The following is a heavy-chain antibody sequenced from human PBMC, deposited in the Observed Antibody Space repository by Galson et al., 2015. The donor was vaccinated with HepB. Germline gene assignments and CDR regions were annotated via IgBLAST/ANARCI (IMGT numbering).Heavy chain of an antibody. CDR1: GFTFNTHA. CDR3: AKDARSEYYFDY. V-gene: IGHV3-23*01. CDR2: ISGSGATT. J-gene: IGHJ4*02. Sequence: SLRLSCAASGFTFNTHAMAWVRQAPGKGLEWVSAISGSGATTYYADSVKGRFTISRDNSKDTVYIQMNSLRAEDTAVYYCAKDARSEYYFDYWGQGTLVTVSS. D-gene: IGHD3-10*01.